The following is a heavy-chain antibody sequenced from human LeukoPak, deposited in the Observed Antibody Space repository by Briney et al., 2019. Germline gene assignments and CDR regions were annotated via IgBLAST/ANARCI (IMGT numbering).Heavy chain of an antibody. CDR1: GGSVSSGSYY. Sequence: KPSETLSLTCTVSGGSVSSGSYYWSWIRQPPGKGLEWIGYIYYSGSTNYNPSLKSRVTISVDTSKNQFSLKLSSVTAADTAVYYCARRIAVAGNRRWFDPWGQGTLVTVSS. J-gene: IGHJ5*02. V-gene: IGHV4-61*01. D-gene: IGHD6-19*01. CDR2: IYYSGST. CDR3: ARRIAVAGNRRWFDP.